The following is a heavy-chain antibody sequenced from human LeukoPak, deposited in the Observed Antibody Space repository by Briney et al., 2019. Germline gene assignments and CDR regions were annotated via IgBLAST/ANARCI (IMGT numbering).Heavy chain of an antibody. CDR2: IKQDGNEK. V-gene: IGHV3-7*01. D-gene: IGHD2-21*02. CDR3: ARDLVVTAPPHAFDI. CDR1: GFTFSYYW. J-gene: IGHJ3*02. Sequence: GGSLRLSCAASGFTFSYYWMSWVRQAPGKGLEWVANIKQDGNEKYYVDSVKGRFTISRDIAKNSLHLQMNSLRAEDTAVYYCARDLVVTAPPHAFDIWGQGTMVTVSS.